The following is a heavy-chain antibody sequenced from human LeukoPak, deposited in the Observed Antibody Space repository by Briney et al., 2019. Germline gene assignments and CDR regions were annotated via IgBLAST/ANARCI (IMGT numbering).Heavy chain of an antibody. J-gene: IGHJ4*02. D-gene: IGHD3-16*01. CDR1: GFTFSSYS. Sequence: GGSLRLSCAASGFTFSSYSMNWVRQAPGKGLEWVSYISSSSSTIYYADSVKGRFTISRDNAKNSLYLQMNSLRAEDTAVYYCARDLGGAGFDYWGQGTLVTVSS. V-gene: IGHV3-48*01. CDR3: ARDLGGAGFDY. CDR2: ISSSSSTI.